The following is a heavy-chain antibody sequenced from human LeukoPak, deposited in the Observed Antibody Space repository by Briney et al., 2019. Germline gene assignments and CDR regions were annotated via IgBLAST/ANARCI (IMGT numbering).Heavy chain of an antibody. J-gene: IGHJ6*02. V-gene: IGHV3-23*01. CDR1: GFTFSSYA. D-gene: IGHD2-21*02. CDR3: AKDPGYCGGDCYSAYYYYYYGMDV. CDR2: ISGSGGST. Sequence: PGGSLRLSCAASGFTFSSYAMSWVRQAPGKGLEWVSAISGSGGSTYYADSVKGRFTISRDNPKNTLYLQMNSLRAEDTAVYYCAKDPGYCGGDCYSAYYYYYYGMDVWGQGTTVTVSS.